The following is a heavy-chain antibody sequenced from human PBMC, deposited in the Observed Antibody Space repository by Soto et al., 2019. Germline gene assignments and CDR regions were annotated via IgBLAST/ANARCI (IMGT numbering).Heavy chain of an antibody. CDR1: GFTFSSYG. J-gene: IGHJ3*01. CDR2: IWYDGSNK. D-gene: IGHD6-19*01. V-gene: IGHV3-33*01. CDR3: ARGIYSGWYRADAFDV. Sequence: GGSLRLSCAASGFTFSSYGMHWVRQAPGNELEWVAVIWYDGSNKYYADTVKGRFTISRDNSKNKLYLQMNSLRAEDTAVYYCARGIYSGWYRADAFDVWGQGTMVTVSS.